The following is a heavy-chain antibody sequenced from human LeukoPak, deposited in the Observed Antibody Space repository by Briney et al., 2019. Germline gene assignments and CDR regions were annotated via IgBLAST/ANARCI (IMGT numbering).Heavy chain of an antibody. D-gene: IGHD1-1*01. J-gene: IGHJ4*02. Sequence: SVKVSCKASGGTFSSYAISWVRQAPGQGLEWMGGIIPIFGTANYAQKFQGRVTIITDESTSTAYMELSSLRSEDTAVYYCARGGVEVNGNWNLDYWGQGTLVTVSS. V-gene: IGHV1-69*05. CDR3: ARGGVEVNGNWNLDY. CDR1: GGTFSSYA. CDR2: IIPIFGTA.